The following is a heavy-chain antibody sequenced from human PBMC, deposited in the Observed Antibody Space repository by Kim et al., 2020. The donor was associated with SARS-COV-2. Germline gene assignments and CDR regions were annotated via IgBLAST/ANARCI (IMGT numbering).Heavy chain of an antibody. CDR1: GGIFSSYA. D-gene: IGHD3-10*01. J-gene: IGHJ6*02. CDR2: IIPIFGTA. CDR3: ARAFYGSGSYYNVWTHYYYCGMDV. V-gene: IGHV1-69*13. Sequence: SVKVSCKASGGIFSSYAISWVRQAPGQGLEWMGGIIPIFGTANYAQKFQGRVTITADESTSTAYMELSSLRSGDTAVYYCARAFYGSGSYYNVWTHYYYCGMDVWGQGTTVTVSS.